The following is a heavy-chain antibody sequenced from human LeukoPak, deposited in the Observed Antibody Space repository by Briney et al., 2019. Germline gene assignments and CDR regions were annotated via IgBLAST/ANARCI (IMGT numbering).Heavy chain of an antibody. D-gene: IGHD5-18*01. CDR2: ISSNGHST. V-gene: IGHV3-64*01. CDR3: ARETAHDAFDI. J-gene: IGHJ3*02. Sequence: GGSLRLSCAASGFIFSSYAMHWVRQAPGKGLEYVSGISSNGHSTYYANSVKGRFTISRDNSKNTLFLQMGSLRAEDMAVYYCARETAHDAFDIWGQGTMVTVSS. CDR1: GFIFSSYA.